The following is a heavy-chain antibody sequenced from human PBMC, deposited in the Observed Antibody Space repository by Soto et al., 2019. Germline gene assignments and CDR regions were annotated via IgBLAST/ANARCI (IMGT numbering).Heavy chain of an antibody. J-gene: IGHJ5*02. D-gene: IGHD1-26*01. CDR1: GYTFTSYG. CDR2: ISAYNGNT. V-gene: IGHV1-18*01. CDR3: AREVGATPPYNWFDP. Sequence: GASVKVSCKASGYTFTSYGISWVRQAPGQGLEWMGWISAYNGNTNYAQKLQGRVTMTTDTSTSTAYMELRSLRSDDTAVYYCAREVGATPPYNWFDPWGQGTLVTVSS.